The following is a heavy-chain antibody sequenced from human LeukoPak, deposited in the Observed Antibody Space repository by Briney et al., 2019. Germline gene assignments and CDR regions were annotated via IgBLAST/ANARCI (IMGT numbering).Heavy chain of an antibody. D-gene: IGHD6-6*01. CDR1: GFTVSSNY. Sequence: PGGSLRLSCAASGFTVSSNYMSWVRQAPGKGLEWVSVIYSGGSTYYSDSVKGRFTISRDNYKNTLYLQMNSLSAEDTAVYYCAIDSIAAPAVDAFDIWGQGTMVTVSS. CDR3: AIDSIAAPAVDAFDI. J-gene: IGHJ3*02. CDR2: IYSGGST. V-gene: IGHV3-53*01.